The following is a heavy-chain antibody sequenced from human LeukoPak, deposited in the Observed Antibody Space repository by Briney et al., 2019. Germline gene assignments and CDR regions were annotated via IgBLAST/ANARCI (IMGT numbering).Heavy chain of an antibody. CDR3: ASRLHY. V-gene: IGHV4-34*01. D-gene: IGHD5-12*01. J-gene: IGHJ4*02. CDR1: GGSFSGYY. Sequence: SETLSLTCTVYGGSFSGYYWSWIRQPPGKGLEWIGEINHSGSTNYNPSLKSRVTISVDTSKNQFSLKLSSVTAADTAVYYCASRLHYWGQGTLVTVSS. CDR2: INHSGST.